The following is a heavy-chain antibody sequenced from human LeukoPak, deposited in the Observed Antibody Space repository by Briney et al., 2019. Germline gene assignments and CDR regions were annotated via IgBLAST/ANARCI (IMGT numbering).Heavy chain of an antibody. CDR1: GYTFTSYA. V-gene: IGHV1-18*01. Sequence: ASVKVSCKASGYTFTSYAISWVRQAPGQRLEWMGWISPYIGNTYYSQKLQGRVTMTTDTSTTTAYMELRSLRSDDTGVYYCARFTPRLSREKFDYWGQGTLVTVSS. CDR3: ARFTPRLSREKFDY. D-gene: IGHD3-3*02. CDR2: ISPYIGNT. J-gene: IGHJ4*02.